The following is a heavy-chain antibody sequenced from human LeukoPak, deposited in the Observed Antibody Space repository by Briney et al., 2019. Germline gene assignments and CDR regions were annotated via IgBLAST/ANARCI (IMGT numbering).Heavy chain of an antibody. CDR3: ARARGGPSDLWFGELSSIGGATDFDY. J-gene: IGHJ4*02. CDR2: ISAYNGKT. D-gene: IGHD3-10*01. Sequence: ASVNVSCKASGYTFTIYGISWVRQAPGQGREGMGWISAYNGKTNYAHKLQGRGTITTDTSTSTAYMELRRLRSGDTAVYYCARARGGPSDLWFGELSSIGGATDFDYWGQGTLVTVSS. CDR1: GYTFTIYG. V-gene: IGHV1-18*01.